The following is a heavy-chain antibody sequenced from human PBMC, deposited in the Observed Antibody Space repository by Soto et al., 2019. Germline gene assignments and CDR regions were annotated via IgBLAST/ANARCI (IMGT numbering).Heavy chain of an antibody. Sequence: QVQLVESGGGVVQPGRSLRLSCAASGFTFSNHGMHWVRQAPGKGLEWVAVIWFDGSNEYYADSVKGRFTISRDNSRNTLYLQINSLRAEATAVYYCAEEGNLGFGEYYFDYWGQGTLVTVSS. V-gene: IGHV3-33*06. D-gene: IGHD3-10*01. CDR1: GFTFSNHG. CDR2: IWFDGSNE. J-gene: IGHJ4*02. CDR3: AEEGNLGFGEYYFDY.